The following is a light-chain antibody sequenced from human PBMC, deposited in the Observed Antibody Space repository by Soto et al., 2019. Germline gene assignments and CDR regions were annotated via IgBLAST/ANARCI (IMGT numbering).Light chain of an antibody. CDR3: YSYAGSSIYV. Sequence: QSVLTQPASVSGSPGQSITISCTGTSSDVGSYNLVSWYQQHPGKAPKLMIYEDSKRPSGVSNRFSGSKSGNTASLTISGLQAEDEADYYCYSYAGSSIYVFGTGTKVTVL. CDR2: EDS. V-gene: IGLV2-23*01. J-gene: IGLJ1*01. CDR1: SSDVGSYNL.